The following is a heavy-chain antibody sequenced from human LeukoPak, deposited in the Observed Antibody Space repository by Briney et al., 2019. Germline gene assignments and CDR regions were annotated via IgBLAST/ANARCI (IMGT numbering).Heavy chain of an antibody. V-gene: IGHV3-21*01. CDR3: ARDRPYGSGSYYP. J-gene: IGHJ5*02. CDR1: GFTFSSYS. CDR2: ISSSSSYI. D-gene: IGHD3-10*01. Sequence: PGGSLRLSCAASGFTFSSYSMNWVRQAPGKGLEWVSSISSSSSYIYYADSVKGRFTISRDNAKNSPYLQMNSLRAEDTAVYYCARDRPYGSGSYYPWGQGTLVTVSS.